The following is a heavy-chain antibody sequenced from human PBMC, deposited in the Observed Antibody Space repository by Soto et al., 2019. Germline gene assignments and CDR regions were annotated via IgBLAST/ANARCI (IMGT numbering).Heavy chain of an antibody. CDR3: AREGCSSTSCYPPYYYYGMDV. V-gene: IGHV4-59*01. CDR2: IHYSGST. J-gene: IGHJ6*02. Sequence: SETLSLTCTVSGGSISGSYWSWIRQTPGKVLEWVGYIHYSGSTNYNPSLKSRVTMSVDSAKNQFSLKLSSVTAADTAVYYCAREGCSSTSCYPPYYYYGMDVWGQGTTVTVSS. CDR1: GGSISGSY. D-gene: IGHD2-2*01.